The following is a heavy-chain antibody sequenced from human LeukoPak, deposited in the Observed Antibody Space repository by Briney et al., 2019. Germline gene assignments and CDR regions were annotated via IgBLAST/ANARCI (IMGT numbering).Heavy chain of an antibody. CDR1: GGSFSGYY. CDR3: ARGRLSSRYCSSTSCYRESY. CDR2: INHSGST. Sequence: RPSETLSLTCAVYGGSFSGYYWSWIRQPPGKGLEWIGEINHSGSTSYNPSLKSRVTISVDTSKNQFSLKLSSVTAADTAVYYCARGRLSSRYCSSTSCYRESYWGQGTLVTASS. V-gene: IGHV4-34*01. J-gene: IGHJ4*02. D-gene: IGHD2-2*01.